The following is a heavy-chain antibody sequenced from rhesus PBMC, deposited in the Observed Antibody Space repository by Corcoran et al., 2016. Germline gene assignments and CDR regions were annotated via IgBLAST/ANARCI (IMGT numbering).Heavy chain of an antibody. V-gene: IGHV2S2*01. J-gene: IGHJ2*01. Sequence: QVTLKESGPALVKPTQTLTLTCSFSGFSLSPSGMRVSWNRQSPGKALEWLARSDWDDDKDYSTTLKSRLTISKDTSKNQVVLTMTNMDPVDTATYYCARGTTPNWYFDLWGPGTPIAISS. CDR3: ARGTTPNWYFDL. CDR2: SDWDDDK. D-gene: IGHD2-39*01. CDR1: GFSLSPSGMR.